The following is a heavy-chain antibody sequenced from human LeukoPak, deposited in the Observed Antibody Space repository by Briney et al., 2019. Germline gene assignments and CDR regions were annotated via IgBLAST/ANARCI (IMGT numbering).Heavy chain of an antibody. D-gene: IGHD5-18*01. CDR1: GFTFSGYW. V-gene: IGHV3-74*01. J-gene: IGHJ3*02. Sequence: TGGSLRLSCAASGFTFSGYWMHWVRQAPGKGLVWVSRINSDGSSTSYADSVKGRFTISRDSAKNTLYLQMNSLRAEDRAVYYCVRDGYSYGFMLAFDIWGLGTRVTVSS. CDR3: VRDGYSYGFMLAFDI. CDR2: INSDGSST.